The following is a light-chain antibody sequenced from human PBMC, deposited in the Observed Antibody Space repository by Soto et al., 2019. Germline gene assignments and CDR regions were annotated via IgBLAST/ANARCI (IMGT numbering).Light chain of an antibody. CDR1: QSVLYDSNNKNY. Sequence: DIVMTQSPDSLAVSLGERATINCKSSQSVLYDSNNKNYLAWYQQKPGQPPKLLIYWASTRESGVPDRFSGSGSGTEFTLTISSLQAEDVAVYYCQEYYDTLQTFGQGTKVEIK. V-gene: IGKV4-1*01. J-gene: IGKJ1*01. CDR3: QEYYDTLQT. CDR2: WAS.